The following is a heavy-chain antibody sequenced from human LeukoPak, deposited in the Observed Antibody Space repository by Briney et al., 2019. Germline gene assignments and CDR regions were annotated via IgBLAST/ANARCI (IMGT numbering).Heavy chain of an antibody. J-gene: IGHJ4*02. V-gene: IGHV1-18*01. Sequence: ASVKDSCKASGGTFSTYVISWVRQAPGQGLEWMGWISAYNGNTNYAQKLQGRVTMTTDTSTSTAYMELRSLRSDDTAVYYCARVGIWFGELFLDYWGQGTLVTVSS. D-gene: IGHD3-10*01. CDR1: GGTFSTYV. CDR2: ISAYNGNT. CDR3: ARVGIWFGELFLDY.